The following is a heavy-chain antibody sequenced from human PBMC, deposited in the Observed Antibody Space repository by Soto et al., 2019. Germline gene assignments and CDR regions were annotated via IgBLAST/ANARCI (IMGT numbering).Heavy chain of an antibody. V-gene: IGHV1-2*04. CDR3: ARDASPPYYYYYGMDV. CDR1: GYTFTGYY. J-gene: IGHJ6*02. CDR2: INPNSGGT. Sequence: ASVKVSCKASGYTFTGYYMHWVRQAPGQGLEWMGWINPNSGGTNYAQKFQGWVTMTRDTSISTAYMELSRLRSDDTAVYYCARDASPPYYYYYGMDVWGQGTTVTVSS. D-gene: IGHD6-6*01.